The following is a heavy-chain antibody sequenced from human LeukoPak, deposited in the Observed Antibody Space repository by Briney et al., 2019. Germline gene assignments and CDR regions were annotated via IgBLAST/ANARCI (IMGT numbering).Heavy chain of an antibody. V-gene: IGHV1-2*02. J-gene: IGHJ3*02. CDR3: ARPSYPQRIYDAFNT. D-gene: IGHD2-15*01. CDR1: GYTFTDYY. CDR2: INPNSGGT. Sequence: ASVKVSCKASGYTFTDYYMHWVRQAPGQGLEWMGWINPNSGGTKYEQKFQGRVTMTRDTSISTAYMEVSRLRSDDTAVYYCARPSYPQRIYDAFNTWAKGTRVTVS.